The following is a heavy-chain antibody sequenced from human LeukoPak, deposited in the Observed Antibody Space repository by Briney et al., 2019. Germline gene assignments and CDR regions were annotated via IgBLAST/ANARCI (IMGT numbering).Heavy chain of an antibody. CDR2: ISGKTSSI. Sequence: GGSLRLSCKASGFTFSDYYMSWIRQAPGKGLEWISSISGKTSSIFYADSVKGRLTISRDNAKNSLFLHMNSLRVEDTAVYYCARDFSISRSLGAYVVRGRNAFDIWGQGTMVTVSS. CDR1: GFTFSDYY. J-gene: IGHJ3*02. V-gene: IGHV3-11*01. D-gene: IGHD3-10*01. CDR3: ARDFSISRSLGAYVVRGRNAFDI.